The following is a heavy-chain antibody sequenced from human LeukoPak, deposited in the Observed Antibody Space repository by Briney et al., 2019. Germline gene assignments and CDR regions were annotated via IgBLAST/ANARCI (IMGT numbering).Heavy chain of an antibody. J-gene: IGHJ2*01. CDR1: GYTFATSW. CDR3: ARRSVAGDWNFGL. D-gene: IGHD6-19*01. Sequence: PGKSLKISCQGSGYTFATSWIGWVRQMPGKGLEWMGIIYPEDSDTRYSPSVQGHVTISVDRSISTAYLQWYSLKVSDTGIYYCARRSVAGDWNFGLWGPGTLVTVSS. CDR2: IYPEDSDT. V-gene: IGHV5-51*01.